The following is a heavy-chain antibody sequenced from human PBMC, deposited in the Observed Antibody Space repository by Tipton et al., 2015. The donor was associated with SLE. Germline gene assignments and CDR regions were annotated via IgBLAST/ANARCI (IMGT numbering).Heavy chain of an antibody. Sequence: SLRLSCAASGFTFTSYGMSWVRQAPGKGLEYVSAISSNGGSTYYADSVKGRFTISRDNSKNSLYLQMNSLRAEDTAVYYCARGVAAAGTLSTSLYWYFDLWGRGTLVTVSS. CDR2: ISSNGGST. CDR3: ARGVAAAGTLSTSLYWYFDL. D-gene: IGHD6-13*01. CDR1: GFTFTSYG. J-gene: IGHJ2*01. V-gene: IGHV3-64*02.